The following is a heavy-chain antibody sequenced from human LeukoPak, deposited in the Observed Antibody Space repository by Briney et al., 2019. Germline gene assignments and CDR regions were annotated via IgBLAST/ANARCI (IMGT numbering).Heavy chain of an antibody. D-gene: IGHD6-13*01. V-gene: IGHV3-23*01. CDR2: ISDSGGI. Sequence: TGGSLRLSCGASGFTFRSYAMRWVRQAPGKGLEWVSGISDSGGIYYLDSVKGRFTITRDNSKNMLHLEMNSLKVEDTAIYYCAKEIASGGTPSFDYWGQGILVSVSS. CDR1: GFTFRSYA. CDR3: AKEIASGGTPSFDY. J-gene: IGHJ4*02.